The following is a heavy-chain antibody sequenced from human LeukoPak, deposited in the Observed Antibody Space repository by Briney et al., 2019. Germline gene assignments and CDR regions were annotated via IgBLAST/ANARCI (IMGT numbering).Heavy chain of an antibody. CDR2: IIPILGIA. D-gene: IGHD7-27*01. CDR3: ARGALGYYYYGMDV. Sequence: ASVKVSCKASGGTFSSYAISWVRQAPGQGLEWMGRIIPILGIANYAQKFQGRVTITADKSTSTAYMELISLRSEDTAVYYCARGALGYYYYGMDVWGQGTTVTVSS. J-gene: IGHJ6*02. V-gene: IGHV1-69*04. CDR1: GGTFSSYA.